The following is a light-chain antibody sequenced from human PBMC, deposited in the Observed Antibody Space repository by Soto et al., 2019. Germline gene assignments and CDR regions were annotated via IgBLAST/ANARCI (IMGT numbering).Light chain of an antibody. V-gene: IGKV3-11*01. CDR1: QSVSSY. Sequence: EIVLTQSPATLSLSPGESATLSFRASQSVSSYLAWYQQKPGQAPRLLIYDASNRATGIPARFSGSGSGTDFTLTIRSLEPEDFAVYYCQQRSNWITFGQGTRLEI. CDR3: QQRSNWIT. CDR2: DAS. J-gene: IGKJ5*01.